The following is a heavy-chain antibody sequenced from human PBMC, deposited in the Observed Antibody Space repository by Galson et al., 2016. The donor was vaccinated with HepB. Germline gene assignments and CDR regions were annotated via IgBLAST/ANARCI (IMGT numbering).Heavy chain of an antibody. D-gene: IGHD6-13*01. J-gene: IGHJ6*02. CDR3: AKASPYQQLRGNGMDV. Sequence: SLRLSCAASGFTFSSYAMSWVRQAPGKGLEWVAVISGSADTTYYADSVKGRYTISRDNSKNTLYLQMNSLRAEDTAVYYCAKASPYQQLRGNGMDVWGQGTTVTVSS. CDR2: ISGSADTT. CDR1: GFTFSSYA. V-gene: IGHV3-23*01.